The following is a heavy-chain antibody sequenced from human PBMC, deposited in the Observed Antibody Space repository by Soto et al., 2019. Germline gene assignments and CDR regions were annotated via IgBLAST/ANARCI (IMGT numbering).Heavy chain of an antibody. V-gene: IGHV3-53*04. J-gene: IGHJ3*02. D-gene: IGHD6-19*01. Sequence: WGSLRLSCAASGFTVSSNYMSWVRQAPGKGLEWVSVIFTGGSTYYADSVKGRFTISRHSSMNTVYLQMDSLRAEDTAVYYCARDRQSSGWLDAFDIWGQGTMVTVSS. CDR1: GFTVSSNY. CDR2: IFTGGST. CDR3: ARDRQSSGWLDAFDI.